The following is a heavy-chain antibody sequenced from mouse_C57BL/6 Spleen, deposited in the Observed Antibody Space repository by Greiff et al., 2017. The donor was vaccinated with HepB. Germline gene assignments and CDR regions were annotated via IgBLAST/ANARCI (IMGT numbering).Heavy chain of an antibody. CDR1: GYTFTSYW. CDR2: IDPSDSET. D-gene: IGHD2-3*01. CDR3: ARGGLLTMDY. Sequence: QVQLQQSGAELVRPGSSVKLSCKASGYTFTSYWMHWVKQRPIQGLEWIGNIDPSDSETHYNQKFKDKATLTVDKSSSTAYMQLSSLTSEDSAVYYCARGGLLTMDYWGQGTSVTVSS. J-gene: IGHJ4*01. V-gene: IGHV1-52*01.